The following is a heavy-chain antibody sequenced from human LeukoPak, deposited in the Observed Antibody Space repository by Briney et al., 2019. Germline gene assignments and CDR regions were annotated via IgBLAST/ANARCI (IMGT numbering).Heavy chain of an antibody. CDR3: ARSRRRAWFGELLSSPYGMDV. D-gene: IGHD3-10*01. CDR2: ISSSSSTI. CDR1: GFTFSSYS. Sequence: PGGSLRLSCAASGFTFSSYSMNWVRQAPGKGLEWVSCISSSSSTIYYADSVKGRFTISRDNAKNSLYLQMNSLRAEDTAVYYCARSRRRAWFGELLSSPYGMDVWGQGTTVTVSS. V-gene: IGHV3-48*01. J-gene: IGHJ6*02.